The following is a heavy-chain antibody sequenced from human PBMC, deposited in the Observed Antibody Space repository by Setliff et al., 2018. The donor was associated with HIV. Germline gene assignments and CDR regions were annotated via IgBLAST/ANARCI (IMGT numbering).Heavy chain of an antibody. J-gene: IGHJ4*02. CDR1: GFTFDAYS. CDR2: IRVGGTTT. V-gene: IGHV3-48*04. CDR3: ASPLIMTTVTKDY. Sequence: PGGSLRLSCEVSGFTFDAYSMNWFRQAPGKGLEWISYIRVGGTTTSYADSVRGRFTVSRDNAKNSLYLQMNNLRAEDTAMYYCASPLIMTTVTKDYWGQGTLVTVSS. D-gene: IGHD4-17*01.